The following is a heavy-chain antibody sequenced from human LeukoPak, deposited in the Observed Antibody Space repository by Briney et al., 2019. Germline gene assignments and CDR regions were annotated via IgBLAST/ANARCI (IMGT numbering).Heavy chain of an antibody. CDR1: GGSFSGYY. CDR3: ARERGATRGPFDY. Sequence: PSETLSLTCAVYGGSFSGYYWSWIRQPPGKGLEWIGENNHSGSTNYNPSLKSRVTISVDTSKNQFSLKLSSVTAADTAVYYCARERGATRGPFDYWGQGTLVTVSS. CDR2: NNHSGST. D-gene: IGHD5-24*01. V-gene: IGHV4-34*01. J-gene: IGHJ4*02.